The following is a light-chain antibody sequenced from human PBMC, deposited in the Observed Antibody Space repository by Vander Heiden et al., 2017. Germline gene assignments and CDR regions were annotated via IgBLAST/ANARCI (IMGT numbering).Light chain of an antibody. V-gene: IGKV1-39*01. CDR2: AAS. CDR3: QQSYSTLIT. J-gene: IGKJ5*01. CDR1: QSISSY. Sequence: DIQMTQSSSSLSASVGDRVTITCRASQSISSYLNWYQQKPGKAPKLLIYAASSLQSGVPSRFSGSGSGTDFTLTISSLQPEDFATYYCQQSYSTLITFGQGTQLEIK.